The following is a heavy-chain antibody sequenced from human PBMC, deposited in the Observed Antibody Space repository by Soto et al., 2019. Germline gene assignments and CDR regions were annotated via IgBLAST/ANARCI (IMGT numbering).Heavy chain of an antibody. V-gene: IGHV3-7*04. Sequence: GGSLRLSCVGSGFTFSSNWMTWVRQAPGKGLEWVGNIRQDGSEKNYVDSVKGRFTISRDSAKNSLYLQMNSLRAEDTAVYYCAREIVVARGASYFDYWGPGTLVTVSS. CDR1: GFTFSSNW. D-gene: IGHD2-2*01. CDR3: AREIVVARGASYFDY. J-gene: IGHJ4*02. CDR2: IRQDGSEK.